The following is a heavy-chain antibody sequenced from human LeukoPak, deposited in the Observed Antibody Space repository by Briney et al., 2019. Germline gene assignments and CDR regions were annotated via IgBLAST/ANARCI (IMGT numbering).Heavy chain of an antibody. D-gene: IGHD1-26*01. CDR3: ARQGSGIYQYNFDY. Sequence: SETLSLTCIVSGGSISISTYYWGWVRQSPGKGLEWIGYIYYSGSTNYNPSLKSRVTISVDTSKNQFSLKLSSMTAADTAVYYCARQGSGIYQYNFDYWGQGTLVTVSS. V-gene: IGHV4-61*05. CDR1: GGSISISTYY. CDR2: IYYSGST. J-gene: IGHJ4*02.